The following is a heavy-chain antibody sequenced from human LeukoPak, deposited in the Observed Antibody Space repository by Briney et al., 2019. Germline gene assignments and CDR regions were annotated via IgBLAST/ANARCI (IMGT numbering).Heavy chain of an antibody. CDR2: ITGNNGNT. J-gene: IGHJ4*02. D-gene: IGHD1-26*01. CDR1: GYTFSCYV. CDR3: ARDQRNSGSYRFEY. Sequence: ASVNVSCKTSGYTFSCYVISWVGPAPGQGLAWMGWITGNNGNTNYAPSLQGRITMTTDTSTNTAYMELTSLKSDDTAVYYCARDQRNSGSYRFEYWGQGTLVTVSS. V-gene: IGHV1-18*01.